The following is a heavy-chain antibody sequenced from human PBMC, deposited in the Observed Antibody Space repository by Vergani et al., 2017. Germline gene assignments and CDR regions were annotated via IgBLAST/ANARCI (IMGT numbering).Heavy chain of an antibody. CDR3: ARVAGGSGGYYLA. V-gene: IGHV4-30-4*08. CDR2: IYYSGST. Sequence: QVQLQESGPGLVKSSETLSLTCIVSGGSSSNDDSYWSWIRQPPGKGLEWIGYIYYSGSTYYNPSLESRLTISLDSSRTQFSLKLISVTAGDTAVYYCARVAGGSGGYYLAWGQGTPVSVFS. J-gene: IGHJ5*02. CDR1: GGSSSNDDSY. D-gene: IGHD3-22*01.